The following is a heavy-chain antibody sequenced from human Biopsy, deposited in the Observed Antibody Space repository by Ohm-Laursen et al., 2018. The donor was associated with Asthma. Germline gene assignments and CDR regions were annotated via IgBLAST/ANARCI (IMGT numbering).Heavy chain of an antibody. CDR2: IYYSGTT. CDR3: ARIPRRSGSHFVDY. J-gene: IGHJ4*02. Sequence: SDTLSLTCSLSSGSGGYMRSGNYYWGWIRQPPGKGLEWIGSIYYSGTTYYNPSLESRVTVSADTSKNQFSLKLTSVTAADTAVYYCARIPRRSGSHFVDYWGQGTLVTVSS. D-gene: IGHD6-19*01. CDR1: SGSGGYMRSGNYY. V-gene: IGHV4-39*01.